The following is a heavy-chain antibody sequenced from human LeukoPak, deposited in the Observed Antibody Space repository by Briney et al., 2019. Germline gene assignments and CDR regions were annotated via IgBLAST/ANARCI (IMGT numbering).Heavy chain of an antibody. CDR3: ARVEYCTKGVCINFDL. Sequence: ASLKVSCKASGYTFTGPYIHWMRQAPGQGLEWMGWINPNSGGTKYAQKFQSRVTVTRDTSTSTAYMELSGLRADDTAVYYCARVEYCTKGVCINFDLWGQGTLVTVSS. J-gene: IGHJ4*02. CDR2: INPNSGGT. D-gene: IGHD2-8*01. V-gene: IGHV1-2*02. CDR1: GYTFTGPY.